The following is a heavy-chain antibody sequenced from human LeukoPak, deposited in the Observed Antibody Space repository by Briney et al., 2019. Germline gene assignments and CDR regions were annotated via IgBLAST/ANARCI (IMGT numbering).Heavy chain of an antibody. Sequence: PGGSLRLSCVASGIHVSSNYMSWVRQAPGKGLEWVSFIDSTGSTYYADSVKGRFTISRDNSRNTLYLQMNSLRVEDTAVYYCARRERLGYSYGRGTLDIWGQGTMVTVSS. V-gene: IGHV3-66*01. D-gene: IGHD5-18*01. CDR2: IDSTGST. CDR3: ARRERLGYSYGRGTLDI. CDR1: GIHVSSNY. J-gene: IGHJ3*02.